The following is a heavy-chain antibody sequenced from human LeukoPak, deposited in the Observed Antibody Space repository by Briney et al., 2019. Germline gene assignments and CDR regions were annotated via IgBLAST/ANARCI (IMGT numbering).Heavy chain of an antibody. CDR1: GYTFTSYD. CDR3: ARVVHAFDI. V-gene: IGHV1-2*02. CDR2: MNPNSGGT. Sequence: ASVKVSCKASGYTFTSYDINWVRQATGQGLEWMGWMNPNSGGTNYAQKFQGRVTMTRDTSISTAYMELSRLRSDDTAVYYCARVVHAFDIWGQGTMVTVSS. D-gene: IGHD4/OR15-4a*01. J-gene: IGHJ3*02.